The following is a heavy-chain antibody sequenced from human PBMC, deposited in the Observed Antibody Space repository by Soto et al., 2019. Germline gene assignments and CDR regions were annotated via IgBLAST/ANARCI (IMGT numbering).Heavy chain of an antibody. Sequence: GGSLRLSCAASGFTFSSYGMHWVRQAPGKGLEWVAVIWYDGSNKYYADSVKGRFTISRENSKNTLYLQMNSLRAEDTAVYYCARGPRSVLLWFGESPDYWGQGTLVTVSS. V-gene: IGHV3-33*01. CDR2: IWYDGSNK. D-gene: IGHD3-10*01. CDR1: GFTFSSYG. J-gene: IGHJ4*02. CDR3: ARGPRSVLLWFGESPDY.